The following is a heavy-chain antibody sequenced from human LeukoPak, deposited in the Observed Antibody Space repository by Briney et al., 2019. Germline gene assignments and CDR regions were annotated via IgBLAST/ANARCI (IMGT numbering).Heavy chain of an antibody. CDR1: GGSFSGYY. D-gene: IGHD3-16*01. CDR3: AGGGLRALFDY. CDR2: INHSGST. J-gene: IGHJ4*02. Sequence: PSETLSLTCAVYGGSFSGYYWSWIRQPPGKGLEWIGEINHSGSTNYNPSLKSRVTISVDTSKNQFSLKLSSVTAADTAVYYCAGGGLRALFDYWGQGTLVTVSS. V-gene: IGHV4-34*01.